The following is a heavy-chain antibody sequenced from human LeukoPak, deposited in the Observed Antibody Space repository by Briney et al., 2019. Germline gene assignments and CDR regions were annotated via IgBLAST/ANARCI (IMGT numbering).Heavy chain of an antibody. D-gene: IGHD2-2*01. Sequence: ASVKVSCKASGGTFSSYAISWVRQAPGQGLEWMGGIIPIFGTANYAQKFQGRVTITADESTSTAYMELSSLRSEDTAVYYCARGYPPYCSSTSCYLLDPWGQGTLVTVSS. J-gene: IGHJ5*02. V-gene: IGHV1-69*13. CDR3: ARGYPPYCSSTSCYLLDP. CDR1: GGTFSSYA. CDR2: IIPIFGTA.